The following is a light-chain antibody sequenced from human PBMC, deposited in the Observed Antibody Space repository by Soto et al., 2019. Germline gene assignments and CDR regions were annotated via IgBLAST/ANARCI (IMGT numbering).Light chain of an antibody. CDR2: DVT. CDR1: SRDVGGYNY. V-gene: IGLV2-8*01. CDR3: SSYAGSSVV. J-gene: IGLJ2*01. Sequence: QSALTQPPSASGSPGQSVTISCTGSSRDVGGYNYVSWYQHHPGKAPKLMIYDVTKRPSGVPDRFSGSKSGNTASLTVSGLQAEDEADYFCSSYAGSSVVFGGGTKLTVL.